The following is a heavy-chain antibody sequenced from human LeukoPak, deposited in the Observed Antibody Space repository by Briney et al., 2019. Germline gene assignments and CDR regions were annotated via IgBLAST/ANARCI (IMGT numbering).Heavy chain of an antibody. CDR1: GFTFTDYY. D-gene: IGHD5-24*01. CDR2: ISNSGSST. J-gene: IGHJ3*02. V-gene: IGHV3-11*04. Sequence: GGSLRLSCAASGFTFTDYYMSWIRQAPGKGLEWVSYISNSGSSTYYADSVEGRFTISRDIAKNSLYLQMNSLRAEDTAVYSCARGRDGYNSGAFDIWGQGTMVTVSS. CDR3: ARGRDGYNSGAFDI.